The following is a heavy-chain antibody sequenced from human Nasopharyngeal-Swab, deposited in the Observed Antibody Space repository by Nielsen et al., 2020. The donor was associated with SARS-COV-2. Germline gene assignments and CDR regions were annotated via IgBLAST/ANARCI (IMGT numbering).Heavy chain of an antibody. J-gene: IGHJ5*02. Sequence: SLKISCAASGFTFSSYGMHWVRQAPGKGLEWVSGISWNSGSIGYADSVKGRFTISRDNAKNSLYLQMNSLRAEDTALYYCAKDLSSGWYGWFDPWGQGTLVTVSS. CDR1: GFTFSSYG. CDR2: ISWNSGSI. D-gene: IGHD6-19*01. V-gene: IGHV3-9*01. CDR3: AKDLSSGWYGWFDP.